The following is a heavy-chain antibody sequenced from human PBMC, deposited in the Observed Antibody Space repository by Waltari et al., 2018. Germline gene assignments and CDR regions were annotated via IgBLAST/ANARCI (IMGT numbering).Heavy chain of an antibody. CDR1: GGSISSYY. V-gene: IGHV4-4*07. D-gene: IGHD3-9*01. J-gene: IGHJ4*02. Sequence: QVQLQESGPGLVKPSETLSLTCTVSGGSISSYYWSWIRQPAGKGLEWIGRIYTSGSTKYNTSRKRRVTMSVDTSKNKFSLKLSCVTAADTAVYYCARESPYYDILTGHRGYYFDYWGQGTLVTVSS. CDR2: IYTSGST. CDR3: ARESPYYDILTGHRGYYFDY.